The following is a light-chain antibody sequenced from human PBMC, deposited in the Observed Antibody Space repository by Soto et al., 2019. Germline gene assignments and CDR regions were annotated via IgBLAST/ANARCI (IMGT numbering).Light chain of an antibody. CDR2: GAS. CDR1: HSMSNSN. V-gene: IGKV3D-20*02. Sequence: IVLTKSPGTLSLSPGDRATLSCRASHSMSNSNLAWYQHKPGQAPRLLIYGASNRATGIPDRFSGSGSGTDFTLTISSLEPEDFAVYYCQQRSNWPSITFGQGTRLEIK. J-gene: IGKJ5*01. CDR3: QQRSNWPSIT.